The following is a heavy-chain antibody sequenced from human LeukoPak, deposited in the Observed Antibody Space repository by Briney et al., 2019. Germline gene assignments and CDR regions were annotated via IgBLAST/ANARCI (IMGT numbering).Heavy chain of an antibody. J-gene: IGHJ4*02. D-gene: IGHD3-10*01. CDR3: ARALRITMVRGAYPPLFDY. CDR1: GYTFTGYY. Sequence: GASVKVSCKASGYTFTGYYMHWVRQAPGQGLEWMGWINPNSGGTNYAQKFQGRVTMTRDTSISTAYMELSRLRSDDTAVYYCARALRITMVRGAYPPLFDYWGQGTLVTVSS. CDR2: INPNSGGT. V-gene: IGHV1-2*02.